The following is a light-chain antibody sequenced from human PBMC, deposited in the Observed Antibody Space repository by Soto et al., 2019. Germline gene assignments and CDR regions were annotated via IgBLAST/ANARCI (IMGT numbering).Light chain of an antibody. Sequence: QSVLTQPPSVSGAPGQRVTISRTGSSSNIGAGYDVHWYQQLPGTAPKLLISGNSNRPSGVPDRFSGSKSGTSASLAITGLQAEDEADYYCQSYDSSLSGRVFGTGTKLTVL. J-gene: IGLJ1*01. CDR1: SSNIGAGYD. V-gene: IGLV1-40*01. CDR2: GNS. CDR3: QSYDSSLSGRV.